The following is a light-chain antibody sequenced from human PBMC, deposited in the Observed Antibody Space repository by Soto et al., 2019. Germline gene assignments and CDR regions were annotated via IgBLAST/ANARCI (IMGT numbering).Light chain of an antibody. Sequence: DILMTQSPSSLFASVGDRVTITCRTGQSISNYLNWYQQKPGKAPKLLIYAASSLQSGVPSRFSGSGSGTDFTLTIGSLLPEDFATYYCQQSYNTPPTFGQGTKLEIK. V-gene: IGKV1-39*01. CDR1: QSISNY. CDR3: QQSYNTPPT. J-gene: IGKJ2*01. CDR2: AAS.